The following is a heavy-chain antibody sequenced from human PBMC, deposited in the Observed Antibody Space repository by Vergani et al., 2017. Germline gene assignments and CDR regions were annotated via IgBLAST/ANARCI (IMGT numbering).Heavy chain of an antibody. J-gene: IGHJ6*03. CDR3: VYRKTNCGSTGGCNPFYYYTYMDV. CDR2: IYLTDDQ. Sequence: QITFKESGPALVKPPQTLTLPCTFSGFSLNTRGVSVAWIRQPPGKALDWLALIYLTDDQHYSPSLNNRVTITKDTSKNQVVLTMTDMDYVDTGTYFCVYRKTNCGSTGGCNPFYYYTYMDVWGKGTTVTVSS. D-gene: IGHD7-27*01. V-gene: IGHV2-5*04. CDR1: GFSLNTRGVS.